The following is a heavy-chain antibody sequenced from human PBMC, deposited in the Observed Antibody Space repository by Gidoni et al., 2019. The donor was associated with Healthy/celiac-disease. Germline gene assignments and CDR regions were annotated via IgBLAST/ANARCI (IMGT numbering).Heavy chain of an antibody. D-gene: IGHD3-22*01. CDR1: GGTFSSYA. Sequence: QVQLVQSGAEGKKPGSSVKVSCKASGGTFSSYATSWVRQAPGQGLEWMGGIIPIFGTANYAQKFQGRVTITADESTSTAYMELSSLRSEDTAVYYCAREDYYYDSSGPIDAFDIWGQGTMVTVSS. CDR2: IIPIFGTA. J-gene: IGHJ3*02. CDR3: AREDYYYDSSGPIDAFDI. V-gene: IGHV1-69*01.